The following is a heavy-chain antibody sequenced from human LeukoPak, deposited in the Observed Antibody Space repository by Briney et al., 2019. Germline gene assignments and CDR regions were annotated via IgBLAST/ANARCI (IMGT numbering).Heavy chain of an antibody. J-gene: IGHJ4*02. Sequence: PSETLSLTCAVYGGSFSGYYWSWIRQPPGKGLEWIGEINHSGSTNYNPSLKSRVTISVDTSKNQFSLKLSSVTAADTAVYYCARGREPARPPLGYWGLGTLVTVSS. CDR3: ARGREPARPPLGY. D-gene: IGHD1-14*01. CDR1: GGSFSGYY. V-gene: IGHV4-34*01. CDR2: INHSGST.